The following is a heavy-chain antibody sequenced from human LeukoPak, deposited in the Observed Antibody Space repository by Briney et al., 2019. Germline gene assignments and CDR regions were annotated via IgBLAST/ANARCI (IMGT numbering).Heavy chain of an antibody. D-gene: IGHD3-10*01. CDR1: GHTFTSYY. Sequence: ASVKVSCKASGHTFTSYYMHWVRQAPGQGLEWMGIINPSGGSTSYAQKFQGRVTMTRDTSTSTVYMELSSLRSEDTAVYYCARAMGHGSGSYYDYFDYWGQGTLVTVSS. CDR2: INPSGGST. CDR3: ARAMGHGSGSYYDYFDY. J-gene: IGHJ4*02. V-gene: IGHV1-46*01.